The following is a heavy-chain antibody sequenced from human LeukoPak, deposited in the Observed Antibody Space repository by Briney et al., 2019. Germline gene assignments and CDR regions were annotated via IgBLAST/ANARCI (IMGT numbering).Heavy chain of an antibody. CDR3: AGRRVLDASFDY. CDR1: GFTFSSYA. Sequence: GSLRLSCAASGFTFSSYAMSWVRQAPGKGLEWVSVIYSGDNTYYVESVKGRFTISRDNSKNTLFLQMNRLRAEDTAVYYCAGRRVLDASFDYWGQGTLVIVSS. J-gene: IGHJ4*02. V-gene: IGHV3-66*02. D-gene: IGHD3-16*01. CDR2: IYSGDNT.